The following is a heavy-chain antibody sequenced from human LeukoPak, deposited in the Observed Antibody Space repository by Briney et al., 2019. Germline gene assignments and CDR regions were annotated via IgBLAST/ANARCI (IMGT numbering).Heavy chain of an antibody. CDR3: ARFGDPPTTLDH. Sequence: PGGSLRLSCAASGFTFSRHWMSWVRQAPGKGLEWVAHIRQDGNWRHHVDSVKGRFTISRDNAKNSLYLQMNSLRVEDTAVYYCARFGDPPTTLDHWGQGTRVTVSS. D-gene: IGHD3-16*01. CDR1: GFTFSRHW. J-gene: IGHJ4*02. CDR2: IRQDGNWR. V-gene: IGHV3-7*01.